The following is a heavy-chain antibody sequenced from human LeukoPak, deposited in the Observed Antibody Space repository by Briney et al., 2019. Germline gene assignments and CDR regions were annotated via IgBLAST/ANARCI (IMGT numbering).Heavy chain of an antibody. CDR3: TRDSAAPGADLDY. CDR2: ISTDGSMT. V-gene: IGHV3-74*01. Sequence: GGSLRLSCAASGFTFSSYWMHWVRQAPGKGLVWVSHISTDGSMTDYADSVKGRFTISRDNARDTLYPQVNSLRAEDTAVYYCTRDSAAPGADLDYWGQGTLVTVSS. CDR1: GFTFSSYW. D-gene: IGHD6-13*01. J-gene: IGHJ4*02.